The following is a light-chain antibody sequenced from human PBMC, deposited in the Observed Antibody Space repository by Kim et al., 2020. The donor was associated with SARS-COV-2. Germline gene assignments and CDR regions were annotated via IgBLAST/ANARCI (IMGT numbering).Light chain of an antibody. J-gene: IGLJ2*01. CDR2: SNF. CDR3: QSYDSSLRGVL. CDR1: SSNIGGRYD. Sequence: QPVLTQPPSVSGAPGQSITISCSGSSSNIGGRYDVHWYRQLPGTAPKLLIYSNFYRPSGVPDRFSGSRSGTSASLTITGLQAEDEAVYYCQSYDSSLRGVLFGGGTQLTVL. V-gene: IGLV1-40*01.